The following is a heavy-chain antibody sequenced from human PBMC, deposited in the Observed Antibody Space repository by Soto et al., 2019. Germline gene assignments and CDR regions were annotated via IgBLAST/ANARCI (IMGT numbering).Heavy chain of an antibody. Sequence: PGGSLRLSCAASGFTFSSYAISWVRQAPWKGLEWVSAISGSGGSTYYADSVKGRFTISRDNSKKTLYLQMNSLRAEDTAVYYCAKAPNPGTEQVLFDYWGRGTLVAVYS. CDR3: AKAPNPGTEQVLFDY. J-gene: IGHJ4*02. CDR1: GFTFSSYA. D-gene: IGHD1-1*01. CDR2: ISGSGGST. V-gene: IGHV3-23*01.